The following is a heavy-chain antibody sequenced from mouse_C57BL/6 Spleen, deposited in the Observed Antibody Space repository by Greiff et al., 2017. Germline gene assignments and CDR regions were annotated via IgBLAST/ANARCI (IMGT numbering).Heavy chain of an antibody. J-gene: IGHJ1*03. CDR3: ARNPYYYGSSYCYFDV. V-gene: IGHV2-2*01. CDR1: GFSLTSYG. Sequence: VKLMESGPGLVQPSQSLSITCTVSGFSLTSYGVHWVRQSPGKGLEWLGVIWSGGSTDYNAAFISRLSISKDNSKSQVFFKMNSLQADDTAIYYCARNPYYYGSSYCYFDVWGTGTTVTVSS. D-gene: IGHD1-1*01. CDR2: IWSGGST.